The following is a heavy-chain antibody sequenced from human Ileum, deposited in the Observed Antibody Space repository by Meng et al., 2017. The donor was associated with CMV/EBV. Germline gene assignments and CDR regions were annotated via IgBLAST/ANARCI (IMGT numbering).Heavy chain of an antibody. CDR3: AIFDHTNPIDY. D-gene: IGHD3-9*01. J-gene: IGHJ4*02. CDR1: GYTFTTYG. V-gene: IGHV1-18*01. CDR2: ISVYYGDT. Sequence: ASVKVSCKTSGYTFTTYGIDWVRQAPGQGLEWMVWISVYYGDTKYAQKFQGRLTMTTDTSTSTAYMELSSLTSDDTAVYYCAIFDHTNPIDYWGQGSLVTVSS.